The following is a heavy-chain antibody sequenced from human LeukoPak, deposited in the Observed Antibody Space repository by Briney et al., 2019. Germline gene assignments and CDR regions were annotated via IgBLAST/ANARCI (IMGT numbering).Heavy chain of an antibody. J-gene: IGHJ6*02. V-gene: IGHV3-30*02. CDR3: ANGRSYYDILTGHTFDYYGMDV. Sequence: GGSLRLSCAASGFTFSSYGMHWVRQAPGKGLEWVAFIRYDGSNKYYADSVKGRSTISRDNSKNTLYLQMNSLRAEDTAVYYCANGRSYYDILTGHTFDYYGMDVWGQGTTVTASS. CDR2: IRYDGSNK. CDR1: GFTFSSYG. D-gene: IGHD3-9*01.